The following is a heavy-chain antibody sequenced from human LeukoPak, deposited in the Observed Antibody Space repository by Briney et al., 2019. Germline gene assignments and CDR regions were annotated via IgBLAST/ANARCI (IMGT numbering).Heavy chain of an antibody. V-gene: IGHV3-74*01. CDR2: INSDGSAT. CDR3: TRDHGLDV. CDR1: GFTFSSYW. Sequence: PGGSLRLSCVASGFTFSSYWMSWVRQAPGKGLMWVSQINSDGSATSCADPVKGRCTISRDNAKNMLYLEMNSLRVEDTAVYFCTRDHGLDVWGQGTTVTVSS. J-gene: IGHJ6*02.